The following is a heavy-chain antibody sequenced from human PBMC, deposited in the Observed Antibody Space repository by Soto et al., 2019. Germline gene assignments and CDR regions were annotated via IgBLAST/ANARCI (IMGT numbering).Heavy chain of an antibody. V-gene: IGHV3-23*01. D-gene: IGHD2-21*01. Sequence: EVQLLESGGGLVQPGGSLRLSCAASGVTFSSYAMSWVRQAPGKGLEWVSAISGSGGSTYYADSVKGRFTISRDNSKKSLYLQMNSLRAEDTAVYYCAKESAGVVGRYYYYGMDVWGQGTTVTVSS. CDR2: ISGSGGST. CDR1: GVTFSSYA. J-gene: IGHJ6*02. CDR3: AKESAGVVGRYYYYGMDV.